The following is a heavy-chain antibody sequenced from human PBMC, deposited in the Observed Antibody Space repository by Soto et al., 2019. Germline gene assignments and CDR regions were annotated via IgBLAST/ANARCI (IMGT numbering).Heavy chain of an antibody. J-gene: IGHJ2*01. CDR1: GFTFSDYY. CDR2: ISSSGTTM. CDR3: ARGNWYFDL. Sequence: ESGGGLVKTGGSRRLSCAASGFTFSDYYMSWIRQAPGKGLEWLAFISSSGTTMEYADSVKGRFSISRDNANNSVFLQMNSLRADDTAVYFCARGNWYFDLWGRGTLVTVSS. V-gene: IGHV3-11*01.